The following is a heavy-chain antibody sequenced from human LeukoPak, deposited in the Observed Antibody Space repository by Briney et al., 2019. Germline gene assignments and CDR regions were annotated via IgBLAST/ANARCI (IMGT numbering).Heavy chain of an antibody. CDR2: TYPADSST. Sequence: GESLKISCQGSGYSFTNYWIGWVRRMPGKGVEWMGITYPADSSTRYSPSFQGQVTISADKSTSTAYLHWSSLKASDTAMYYCARRRSYSSGWDTWGQGTLVTVSS. J-gene: IGHJ4*02. D-gene: IGHD6-19*01. CDR3: ARRRSYSSGWDT. CDR1: GYSFTNYW. V-gene: IGHV5-51*01.